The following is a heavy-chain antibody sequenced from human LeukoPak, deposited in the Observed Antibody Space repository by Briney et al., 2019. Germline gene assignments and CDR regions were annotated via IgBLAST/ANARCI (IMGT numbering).Heavy chain of an antibody. D-gene: IGHD2-2*01. Sequence: GSLRLSCAASGFTFSSYEMNWIRQPPGKGLEWIGEINHSGSTNYNPSLKSRVTISVDTSKNQFSLKLSSVTAADTAVYYCARGRGIVPAARYFDYWGQGTLVTVSS. V-gene: IGHV4-34*01. CDR2: INHSGST. J-gene: IGHJ4*02. CDR3: ARGRGIVPAARYFDY. CDR1: GFTFSSYE.